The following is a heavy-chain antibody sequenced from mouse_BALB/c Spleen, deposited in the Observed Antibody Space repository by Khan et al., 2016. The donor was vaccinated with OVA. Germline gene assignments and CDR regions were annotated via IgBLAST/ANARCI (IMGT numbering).Heavy chain of an antibody. Sequence: QVKLQQSGAELARPGASVKMSCKASGYTFTTYTIHWVKQRPGKGLEWIGYIIPSNDYTNYNQKFKDRATLTADKSSSTAYMQLSSLTSEDSAVYYCVREGAYYRSDGWFAYWGQGTLVTVSA. J-gene: IGHJ3*01. D-gene: IGHD2-14*01. CDR2: IIPSNDYT. V-gene: IGHV1-4*01. CDR3: VREGAYYRSDGWFAY. CDR1: GYTFTTYT.